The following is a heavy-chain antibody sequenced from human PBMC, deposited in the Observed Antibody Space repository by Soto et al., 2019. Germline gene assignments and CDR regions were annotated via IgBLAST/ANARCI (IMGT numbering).Heavy chain of an antibody. V-gene: IGHV3-30*18. J-gene: IGHJ6*02. CDR2: ISYDEIDK. Sequence: GGSLRLSCAASGFTFTSHAMHGVRQTPGKXLEWVAAISYDEIDKKYASSVKGRFTVSRDNVKNTLSLQMNSLRPEDTAVYYCAKDSGYQLPDNCFYYGLDVWGQGTTVTVSS. CDR3: AKDSGYQLPDNCFYYGLDV. D-gene: IGHD2-2*01. CDR1: GFTFTSHA.